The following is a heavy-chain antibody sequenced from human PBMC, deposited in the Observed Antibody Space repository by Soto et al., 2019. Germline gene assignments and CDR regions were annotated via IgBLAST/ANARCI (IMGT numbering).Heavy chain of an antibody. CDR2: IIPIFETA. D-gene: IGHD6-19*01. Sequence: GASVKVSCKSSGGTFKSFTFTWVRQAPGQGLEWMGGIIPIFETANYAQKFPDGVTITADESTSTVYMELSSLRSADTAVYYCATKGVSGWFFDYWGQGTVVTVSS. V-gene: IGHV1-69*13. J-gene: IGHJ4*02. CDR1: GGTFKSFT. CDR3: ATKGVSGWFFDY.